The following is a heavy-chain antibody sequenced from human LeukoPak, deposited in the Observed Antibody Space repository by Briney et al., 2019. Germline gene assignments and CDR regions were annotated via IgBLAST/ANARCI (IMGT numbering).Heavy chain of an antibody. CDR1: GFTFSSYG. V-gene: IGHV3-23*01. J-gene: IGHJ4*02. CDR2: ISGSGGST. CDR3: AKELRIAVAGTKFDY. Sequence: GGSLRLSCAASGFTFSSYGMSWVRQAPGKGLEWVSAISGSGGSTYYADSVKGRFTISRDNSKNTLYLQMNSLRAEDTAVYYCAKELRIAVAGTKFDYWGQGTLVTVSS. D-gene: IGHD6-19*01.